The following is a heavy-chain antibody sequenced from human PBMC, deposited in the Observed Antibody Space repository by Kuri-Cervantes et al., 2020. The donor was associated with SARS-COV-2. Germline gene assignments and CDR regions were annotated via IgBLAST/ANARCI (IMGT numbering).Heavy chain of an antibody. CDR1: GYTFTGYY. CDR2: INPNSGGT. Sequence: ASVKVSCKASGYTFTGYYMHWVRQAPGQGLEWMGWINPNSGGTNYAQKFQGRVTMNRDTSISTAYMELSRLRSDDTAVYYCARERWDLNHGFDYWGQGTLVTVSS. CDR3: ARERWDLNHGFDY. D-gene: IGHD4-23*01. J-gene: IGHJ4*02. V-gene: IGHV1-2*02.